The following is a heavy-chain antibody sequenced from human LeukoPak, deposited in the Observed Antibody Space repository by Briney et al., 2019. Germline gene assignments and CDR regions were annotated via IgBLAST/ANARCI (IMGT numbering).Heavy chain of an antibody. Sequence: AETLSLTRTVSGGSISSYYWSWTRQPAGKGLEWIGRIYTSGDTNYNPSLKSRVTMSVDTSKNQFSLRLNSVTAADTAVYYCAREESGYCNGGSCPFYFDSWGQGTLVTVSS. D-gene: IGHD2-15*01. CDR1: GGSISSYY. CDR3: AREESGYCNGGSCPFYFDS. V-gene: IGHV4-4*07. J-gene: IGHJ4*02. CDR2: IYTSGDT.